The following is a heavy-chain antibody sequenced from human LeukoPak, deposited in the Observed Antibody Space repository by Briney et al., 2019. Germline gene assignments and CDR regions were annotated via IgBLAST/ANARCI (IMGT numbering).Heavy chain of an antibody. CDR3: VSDLCGGDDQ. CDR2: IDEDGKTI. V-gene: IGHV3-74*01. D-gene: IGHD3-3*01. J-gene: IGHJ5*02. CDR1: GFTFNSYW. Sequence: PGGSLRLSCAASGFTFNSYWMHWVRHAPGKGLVWVSRIDEDGKTIDYADSVKGRFTISRDNAKDTLYHQMSSLRDEDTAVYYCVSDLCGGDDQWGRGTLVTVSS.